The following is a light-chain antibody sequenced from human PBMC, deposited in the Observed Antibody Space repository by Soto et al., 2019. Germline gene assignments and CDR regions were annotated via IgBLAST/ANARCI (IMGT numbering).Light chain of an antibody. CDR1: SSDVGGYNY. Sequence: QSALTQPASVSGSPGQSITISCTGTSSDVGGYNYVAWYQQHPGKAPKLMIYDVSNRPSGLSNRFSGSKSGNTASLTISGLQAEDEADYYCSSYTSSSPPVVFGGGTKLTVL. V-gene: IGLV2-14*01. J-gene: IGLJ2*01. CDR2: DVS. CDR3: SSYTSSSPPVV.